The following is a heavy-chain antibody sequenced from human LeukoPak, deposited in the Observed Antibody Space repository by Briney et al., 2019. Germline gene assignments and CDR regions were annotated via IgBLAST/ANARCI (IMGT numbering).Heavy chain of an antibody. J-gene: IGHJ5*02. Sequence: GGSLRLSCAASGFTFSSYATHWVRQAPGKGLEWVAVISYDGSNKYYADSVKGRFTISRDNSKNTLYLQMNSLRAEDTAVYYCVRDGIAARPYNWFDPWGQGTLVTVSS. V-gene: IGHV3-30*01. CDR2: ISYDGSNK. CDR3: VRDGIAARPYNWFDP. CDR1: GFTFSSYA. D-gene: IGHD6-6*01.